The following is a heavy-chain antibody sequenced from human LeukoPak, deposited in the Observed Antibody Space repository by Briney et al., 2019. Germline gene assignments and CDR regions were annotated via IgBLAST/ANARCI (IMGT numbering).Heavy chain of an antibody. CDR3: AKDRSCTNDVCHGDFDY. CDR2: YSCSVDNT. CDR1: GDPLWNYA. D-gene: IGHD2-8*01. Sequence: GVSRRLPCAGSGDPLWNYAMSWVRQSPGGALEGVLNYSCSVDNTYNAASVKDLFTISRDNSKNTLYLQMHSLRADDTAVYYCAKDRSCTNDVCHGDFDYWGQGTLVTVCS. J-gene: IGHJ4*02. V-gene: IGHV3-23*01.